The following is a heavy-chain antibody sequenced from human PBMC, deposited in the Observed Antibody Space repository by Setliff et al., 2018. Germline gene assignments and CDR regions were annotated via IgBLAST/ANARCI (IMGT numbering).Heavy chain of an antibody. Sequence: GESLKISCAASGFTFSNAWMNWVRQAPGKGLEWVGRIKGKTDGLTTVYAAPVKGRFTISRDDSKNTLYLQMNSLKTEDTAVYYCTTDPSPTFGGVIGAAFDIWGQGTMVTISS. CDR1: GFTFSNAW. J-gene: IGHJ3*02. CDR3: TTDPSPTFGGVIGAAFDI. V-gene: IGHV3-15*07. D-gene: IGHD3-16*01. CDR2: IKGKTDGLTT.